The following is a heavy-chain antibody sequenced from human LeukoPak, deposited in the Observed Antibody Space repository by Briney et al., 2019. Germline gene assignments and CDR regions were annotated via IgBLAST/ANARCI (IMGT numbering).Heavy chain of an antibody. V-gene: IGHV3-7*01. Sequence: GGSLRLSCAVYGFTFTDYWMNWVRQAPGKGLEWVASIRQDGGEKSYVDSVKGRFTISRDNTKNSLYLQINSLRVEDTAVYYCARDGTAAGLYFDLWGQGTLVTVSS. D-gene: IGHD6-13*01. CDR3: ARDGTAAGLYFDL. CDR1: GFTFTDYW. CDR2: IRQDGGEK. J-gene: IGHJ4*01.